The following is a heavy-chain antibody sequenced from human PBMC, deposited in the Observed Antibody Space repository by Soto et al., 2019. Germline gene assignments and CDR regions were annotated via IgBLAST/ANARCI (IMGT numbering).Heavy chain of an antibody. V-gene: IGHV1-69*13. CDR2: IIPIFGTA. CDR1: GVTFSRQD. J-gene: IGHJ3*02. D-gene: IGHD6-25*01. Sequence: SVKVSCKASGVTFSRQDMRWVRQAPGQGLEWMGGIIPIFGTANYAQKFQGRVTITADESTSTAYMELSSLRSEDTAVYYCAREALAGPPPLDASDIWGQGTMVTVSS. CDR3: AREALAGPPPLDASDI.